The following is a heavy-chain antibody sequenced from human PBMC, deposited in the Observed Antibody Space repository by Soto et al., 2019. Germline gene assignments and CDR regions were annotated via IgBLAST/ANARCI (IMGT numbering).Heavy chain of an antibody. J-gene: IGHJ5*02. CDR1: GLTFSIYS. CDR2: ISSSSGPI. Sequence: EVQLVESGGGLVQPGGSLRLSCEASGLTFSIYSMNWVRQTPGKGLEWVSYISSSSGPIYYADSVKGRFTTSRDNAKKSLYLQMGSLRDEDTALYCCARGRLWSFDLWGQGTLVTVSS. V-gene: IGHV3-48*02. D-gene: IGHD3-10*01. CDR3: ARGRLWSFDL.